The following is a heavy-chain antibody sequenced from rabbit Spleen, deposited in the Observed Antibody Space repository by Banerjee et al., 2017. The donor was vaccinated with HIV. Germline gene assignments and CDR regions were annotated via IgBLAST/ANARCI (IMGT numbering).Heavy chain of an antibody. D-gene: IGHD2-1*01. V-gene: IGHV1S45*01. CDR1: GVSLNDKDV. CDR2: INIVTSSVRT. J-gene: IGHJ3*01. Sequence: QEQLVESGGGLVKPEGSLTLTCKASGVSLNDKDVMCWVRQAPGKGLEWIACINIVTSSVRTYYANWAKGRFTISKTSSTTVDLKITSPTTEDTAPYFCARGFDDYGDSPAYNVWGQGTLVTVS. CDR3: ARGFDDYGDSPAYNV.